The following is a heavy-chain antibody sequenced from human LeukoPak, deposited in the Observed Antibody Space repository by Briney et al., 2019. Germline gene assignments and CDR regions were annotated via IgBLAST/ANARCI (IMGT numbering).Heavy chain of an antibody. CDR2: IHYSQST. CDR3: ATSGYDTSPEY. D-gene: IGHD5-12*01. J-gene: IGHJ4*02. CDR1: GGSISSSSYY. Sequence: SETLSLTCTVSGGSISSSSYYWGWIRQPPGRGLEWIGSIHYSQSTYYIPSLNSRVTISVDTSKHQSSLKLSSVTAADTAVYYCATSGYDTSPEYWGQGTLVTVSS. V-gene: IGHV4-39*01.